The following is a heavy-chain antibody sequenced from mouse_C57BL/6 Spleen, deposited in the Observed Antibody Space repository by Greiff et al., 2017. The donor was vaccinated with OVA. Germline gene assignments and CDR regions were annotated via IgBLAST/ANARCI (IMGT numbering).Heavy chain of an antibody. Sequence: DVMLVESGGGLVKPGGSLKLSCAASGFTFSSYAMSWVRQTPEKRLEWVATISDGGSYTYYPDNVKGRFTISRDNAKNNLYLQMSHLKSEDTAMYYCARGSNYPYYFDYWGQGTTLTVSS. V-gene: IGHV5-4*03. J-gene: IGHJ2*01. D-gene: IGHD2-5*01. CDR2: ISDGGSYT. CDR1: GFTFSSYA. CDR3: ARGSNYPYYFDY.